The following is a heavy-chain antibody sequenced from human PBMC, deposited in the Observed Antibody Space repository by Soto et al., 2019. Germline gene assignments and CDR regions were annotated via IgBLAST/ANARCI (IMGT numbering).Heavy chain of an antibody. V-gene: IGHV4-4*02. Sequence: PSETLSLTCAVSGGSISSTDWWSWVRQPPGKGLEWIGEIYHGGSTNYNPSLKSRVTISVDRSKNQFSLKLTSVTAADTAVYYYASSKSGGSYYFAYWGQGTLVTVSS. J-gene: IGHJ4*02. D-gene: IGHD1-26*01. CDR1: GGSISSTDW. CDR3: ASSKSGGSYYFAY. CDR2: IYHGGST.